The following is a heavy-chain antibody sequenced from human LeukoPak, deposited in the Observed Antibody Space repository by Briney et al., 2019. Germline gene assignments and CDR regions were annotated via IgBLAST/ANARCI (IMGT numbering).Heavy chain of an antibody. V-gene: IGHV4-34*01. CDR1: GGSFSGYY. Sequence: SETLSLTCAVYGGSFSGYYWSWIRQPPGKGLEWIGEINHSGSTNYNPSLKSRVTISVDTSKNQFSLKLSSVTAADTAVYYCARGLPDYFDYWGQGTLVTASS. J-gene: IGHJ4*02. CDR2: INHSGST. CDR3: ARGLPDYFDY.